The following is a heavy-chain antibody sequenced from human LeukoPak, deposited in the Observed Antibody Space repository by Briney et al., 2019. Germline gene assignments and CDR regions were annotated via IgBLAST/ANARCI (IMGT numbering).Heavy chain of an antibody. CDR3: ARETY. J-gene: IGHJ4*02. V-gene: IGHV3-21*01. CDR2: ISSSSTYT. CDR1: GFTFSSYS. Sequence: PGGSLRLSCVASGFTFSSYSMNWVRQAPGKGLEWVSSISSSSTYTFYADSVKGRFTISRDNAKNSLYLQMNSLRPEDMAVYYCARETYWGQGTQVTVSS.